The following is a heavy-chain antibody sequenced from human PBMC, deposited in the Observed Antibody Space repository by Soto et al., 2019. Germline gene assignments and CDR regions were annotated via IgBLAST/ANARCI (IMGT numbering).Heavy chain of an antibody. V-gene: IGHV3-9*01. D-gene: IGHD3-3*01. J-gene: IGHJ4*02. CDR3: AKGRYDFRSPYYFDS. Sequence: LRLSCVGTGLNFDDFAMHWVRQAPGKGLEWVSGITWNSRVLAYADSVKGRFTISRDNARNSLYLQMDSLRDEDTALYYCAKGRYDFRSPYYFDSWGQGTLVTVSS. CDR2: ITWNSRVL. CDR1: GLNFDDFA.